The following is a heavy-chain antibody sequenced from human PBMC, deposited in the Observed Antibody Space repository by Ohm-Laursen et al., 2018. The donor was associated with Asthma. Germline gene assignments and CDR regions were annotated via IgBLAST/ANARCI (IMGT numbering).Heavy chain of an antibody. CDR3: ARDYYGSGSYLLDY. Sequence: SLRLSCAASGFTFSSYAMSWVRQAPGKGLEWVSAISGSGGSTYYADSVKGRFTISRDNSKNTLYLQMNSLRAEDTAVYYCARDYYGSGSYLLDYWGQGTLVTVSS. CDR1: GFTFSSYA. J-gene: IGHJ4*02. D-gene: IGHD3-10*01. V-gene: IGHV3-23*01. CDR2: ISGSGGST.